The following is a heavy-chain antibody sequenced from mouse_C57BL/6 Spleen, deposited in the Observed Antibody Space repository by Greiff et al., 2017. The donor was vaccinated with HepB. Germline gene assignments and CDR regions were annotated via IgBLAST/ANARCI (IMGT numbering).Heavy chain of an antibody. D-gene: IGHD3-3*01. V-gene: IGHV1-82*01. Sequence: QVQLQQSGPELVKPGASVKISCKASGYAFSSSWMNWVKQRPGKGLEWIGRIYPGDGDTNYNGKFKGKATLTADKSSSTASMQLSSLTSEDSAVYFCARGDGDYYFDYWGQGTTLTVSS. CDR3: ARGDGDYYFDY. CDR2: IYPGDGDT. CDR1: GYAFSSSW. J-gene: IGHJ2*01.